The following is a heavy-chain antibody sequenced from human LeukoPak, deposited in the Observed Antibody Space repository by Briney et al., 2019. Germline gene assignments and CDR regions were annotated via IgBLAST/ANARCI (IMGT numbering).Heavy chain of an antibody. Sequence: SVTVSCKASGGTFSSYAISWVRQAPGQGLEWMGGIIPIFGTANYAQKFQGRVTITTDESTSTAYMELSSLRSEGTAVYYCARSGQQLLLNWFDPWGQGTLVTVSS. J-gene: IGHJ5*02. CDR3: ARSGQQLLLNWFDP. CDR1: GGTFSSYA. CDR2: IIPIFGTA. D-gene: IGHD6-13*01. V-gene: IGHV1-69*05.